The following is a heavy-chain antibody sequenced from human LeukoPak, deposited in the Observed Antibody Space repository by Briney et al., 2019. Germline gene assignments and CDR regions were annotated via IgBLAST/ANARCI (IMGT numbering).Heavy chain of an antibody. V-gene: IGHV1-18*01. D-gene: IGHD3-22*01. Sequence: ASVKFSCKASGYTFTTYAITWVRQAPGQGLEWMGWISAYKGSTNYAQKFQGRVTMTRDTSTSTAYMELRSLRSDDTAVYYCARGGTDYDSSGYSYFDLWGQGTLVTVSS. J-gene: IGHJ4*02. CDR3: ARGGTDYDSSGYSYFDL. CDR1: GYTFTTYA. CDR2: ISAYKGST.